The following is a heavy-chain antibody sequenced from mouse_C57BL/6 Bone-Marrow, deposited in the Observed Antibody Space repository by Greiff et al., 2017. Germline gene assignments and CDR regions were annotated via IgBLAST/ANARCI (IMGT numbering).Heavy chain of an antibody. CDR3: SRLYYGSRGYYFDY. J-gene: IGHJ2*01. D-gene: IGHD1-1*01. CDR2: INSDGGST. V-gene: IGHV5-2*01. Sequence: EVQLVESGGGLVQPGESLKLSCESSEYEFPSPDMSWVRKTPEKRLELVAAINSDGGSTYYPDTMERRFIISRDNTKRALYLQMSSRRSGDTALYYCSRLYYGSRGYYFDYGGKGTTLTVS. CDR1: EYEFPSPD.